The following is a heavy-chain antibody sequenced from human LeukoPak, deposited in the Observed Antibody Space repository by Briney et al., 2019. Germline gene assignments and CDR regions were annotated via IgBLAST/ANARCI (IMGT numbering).Heavy chain of an antibody. CDR3: AEWGDYDILPGYYESDY. Sequence: GGSLRLSCTASGFTFRNYAMSWVRQAPGKGLEWVSAISGRDDSTYYADSVKGRFTISRDKSKNTLYLQMNSLRAEDTAVYYCAEWGDYDILPGYYESDYWGQGTLVTVSS. CDR1: GFTFRNYA. CDR2: ISGRDDST. V-gene: IGHV3-23*01. J-gene: IGHJ4*02. D-gene: IGHD3-9*01.